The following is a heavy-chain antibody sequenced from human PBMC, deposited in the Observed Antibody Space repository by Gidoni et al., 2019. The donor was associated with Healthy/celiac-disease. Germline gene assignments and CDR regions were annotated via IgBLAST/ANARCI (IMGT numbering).Heavy chain of an antibody. D-gene: IGHD3-22*01. CDR1: GFSLSTSGVG. CDR3: AHSYDSSGYRPFFDY. CDR2: ISWNDDK. J-gene: IGHJ4*02. Sequence: QITLKESGPTLVKPTQTLTLTCTFSGFSLSTSGVGVGWIRQPPGKALQWLALISWNDDKRYSPSLKSRLTITKDTSKNHVVLTMPNMDPVDTATYFCAHSYDSSGYRPFFDYWGQGTLVTVSS. V-gene: IGHV2-5*01.